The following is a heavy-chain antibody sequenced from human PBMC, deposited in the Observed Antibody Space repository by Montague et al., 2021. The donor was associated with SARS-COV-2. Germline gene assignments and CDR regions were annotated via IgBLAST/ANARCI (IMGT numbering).Heavy chain of an antibody. D-gene: IGHD3-10*01. CDR1: GGSISSSSYY. CDR3: AREDYSGSGSYSSGLDY. Sequence: SETLSLTCTVSGGSISSSSYYWGWIRQPPGKGLEWIGSIYYSRTINYNPSLKSRVTISVDTSKNQFSLKLSSVTAADTAVYYCAREDYSGSGSYSSGLDYWGQGTLVTVSS. J-gene: IGHJ4*02. V-gene: IGHV4-39*07. CDR2: IYYSRTI.